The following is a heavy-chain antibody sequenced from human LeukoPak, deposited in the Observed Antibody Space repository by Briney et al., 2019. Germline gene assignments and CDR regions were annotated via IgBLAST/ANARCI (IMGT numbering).Heavy chain of an antibody. V-gene: IGHV7-4-1*02. CDR3: ARGSVEMATTHFDY. CDR1: GYTFTSYA. J-gene: IGHJ4*02. D-gene: IGHD5-24*01. Sequence: ASVKVSCKASGYTFTSYAMNWVRQAPGQGLEGMGWINTNTGNPTYAQGFTGRFVFSLDTSVTTAYVQISSLKAEDTAVYYCARGSVEMATTHFDYWGQGTLVTVSS. CDR2: INTNTGNP.